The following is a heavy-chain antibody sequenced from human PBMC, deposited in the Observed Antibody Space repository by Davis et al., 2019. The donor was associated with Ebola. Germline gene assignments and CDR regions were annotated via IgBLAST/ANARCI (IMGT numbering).Heavy chain of an antibody. J-gene: IGHJ4*02. CDR3: AAQSATPYGY. V-gene: IGHV4-61*01. Sequence: SETLSLTCTVSGGSVSSGSYYWSWIRQPPGKGLEWIGYIYYSGSTNYNPSLKSRVTISVDTSKNQFSLKLSSVTAADTAVYYCAAQSATPYGYWGQGTLVTVSS. CDR2: IYYSGST. CDR1: GGSVSSGSYY. D-gene: IGHD2-8*01.